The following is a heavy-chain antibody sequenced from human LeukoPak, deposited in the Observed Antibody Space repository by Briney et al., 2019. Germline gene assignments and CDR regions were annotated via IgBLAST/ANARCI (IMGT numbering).Heavy chain of an antibody. CDR1: GFTFSSYS. Sequence: GGSLRLSCAASGFTFSSYSMNWVRQAPGKGLEWVAFIRYDGSNKYYADSVKGRFTISRDNSKNTLYLQMNSLRAEDTAVYYCARDRYYYGSGSSALDYWGQGTLVTVSS. D-gene: IGHD3-10*01. V-gene: IGHV3-30*02. J-gene: IGHJ4*02. CDR2: IRYDGSNK. CDR3: ARDRYYYGSGSSALDY.